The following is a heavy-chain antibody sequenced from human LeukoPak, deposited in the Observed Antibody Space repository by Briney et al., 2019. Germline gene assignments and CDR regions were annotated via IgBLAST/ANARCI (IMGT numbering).Heavy chain of an antibody. D-gene: IGHD6-6*01. CDR2: ISYDGSNK. CDR1: GFTFSSYG. J-gene: IGHJ6*02. V-gene: IGHV3-30*18. Sequence: GGSLRLSCAASGFTFSSYGMHWVRQAPGKGLEWVAVISYDGSNKYYADSVKGRFTISRDNSKNTLYLQMNSLRAEDTAVYYCAKEYQYSSPGHYYYYGMDVWGQGTTVTVSS. CDR3: AKEYQYSSPGHYYYYGMDV.